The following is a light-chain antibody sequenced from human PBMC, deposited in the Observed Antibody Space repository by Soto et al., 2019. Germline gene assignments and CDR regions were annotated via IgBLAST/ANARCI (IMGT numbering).Light chain of an antibody. CDR3: QQLRSYPST. CDR2: AAS. Sequence: IQLTQSPSSLSASVGDRVTIAFLASQDISSSLAWYQQKPGKAPKLLIYAASILQSGVPSRFSGSGFGTDFTLTISSLQAEDFASYFCQQLRSYPSTFGGGTKVDIK. V-gene: IGKV1-9*01. J-gene: IGKJ4*01. CDR1: QDISSS.